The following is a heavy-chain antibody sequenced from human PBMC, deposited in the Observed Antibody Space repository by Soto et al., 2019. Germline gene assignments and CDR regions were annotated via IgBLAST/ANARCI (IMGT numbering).Heavy chain of an antibody. D-gene: IGHD3-10*02. CDR3: VYGYNFRGSRYWFDP. CDR1: GGSISSSSYY. Sequence: SETLSLTCTVSGGSISSSSYYWGWIRQPPGKGLEWIGSIYYSGSTYYNPSLKSRVTISVDTSKNQFSLKLSSVTAADTAVYYCVYGYNFRGSRYWFDPWGQGTLVTVSS. V-gene: IGHV4-39*01. CDR2: IYYSGST. J-gene: IGHJ5*02.